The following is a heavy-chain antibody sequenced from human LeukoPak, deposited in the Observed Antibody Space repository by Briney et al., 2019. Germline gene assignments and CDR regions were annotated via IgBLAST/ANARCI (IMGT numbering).Heavy chain of an antibody. V-gene: IGHV3-23*01. CDR1: GFTFSSYA. J-gene: IGHJ1*01. CDR2: ISGSGGST. Sequence: PGGSLRLSCAASGFTFSSYAMSWVRQAPRKGLEWVSAISGSGGSTYYADSVKGRFTISRDNSKNTLYLQMNSLRAEDTAVYYCAKPRGYCSGGSCYSAEYFQHWGQGTLVTVSS. CDR3: AKPRGYCSGGSCYSAEYFQH. D-gene: IGHD2-15*01.